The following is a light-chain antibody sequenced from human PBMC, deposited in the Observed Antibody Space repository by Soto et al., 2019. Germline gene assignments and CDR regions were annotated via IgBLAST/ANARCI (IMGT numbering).Light chain of an antibody. V-gene: IGLV2-23*02. CDR3: CSYGGRSTYV. Sequence: QSALTQPASVSGSPGQSMTISCTGTSSDVGSYNLVSWYQQHPGKAPKLMIYEVSKRPSGVSNRFSGSKSANTASLTISGLQADDEADYYCCSYGGRSTYVFGTGTKVTAL. CDR1: SSDVGSYNL. J-gene: IGLJ1*01. CDR2: EVS.